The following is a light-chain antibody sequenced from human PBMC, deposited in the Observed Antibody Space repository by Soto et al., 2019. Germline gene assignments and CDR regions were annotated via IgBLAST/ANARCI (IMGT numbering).Light chain of an antibody. CDR1: SSDVGGYNY. V-gene: IGLV2-14*01. J-gene: IGLJ2*01. Sequence: QSVLTQPASVSGSLGQSITISCTGTSSDVGGYNYVSWYQQHPAKAPKLMIYEVRNRPSGVSNRFSGSKSGNTASLTISGLQAEDEADYYCSSYTSSSTVIFGGGTKLTVL. CDR3: SSYTSSSTVI. CDR2: EVR.